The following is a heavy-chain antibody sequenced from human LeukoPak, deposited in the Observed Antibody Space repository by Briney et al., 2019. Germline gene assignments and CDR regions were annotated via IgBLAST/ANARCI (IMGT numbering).Heavy chain of an antibody. CDR3: ARGCSSTSCYWYFDL. CDR2: ISSSGSTI. CDR1: GFTFSDYY. Sequence: GGSLRLSCAASGFTFSDYYMSWIRQAPGKGLEWVSYISSSGSTIYYADSVKGRFTISRDNAKNSLYLQMNSLRAEDTAVYYCARGCSSTSCYWYFDLWGRGTLVTVSS. V-gene: IGHV3-11*04. J-gene: IGHJ2*01. D-gene: IGHD2-2*01.